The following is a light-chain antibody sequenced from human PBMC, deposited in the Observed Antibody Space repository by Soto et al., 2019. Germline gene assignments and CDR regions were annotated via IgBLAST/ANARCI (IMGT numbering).Light chain of an antibody. CDR2: END. CDR1: SSNIGNDY. V-gene: IGLV1-51*02. CDR3: ATWDSTLTVGV. J-gene: IGLJ3*02. Sequence: QAVVTQPPSVSAAPGQKVTISCSGSSSNIGNDYVAWYLQVPGTAPKLLMYENDKRPSGIPDRFSGSKSGTSATLAITGLQTGDEADYYCATWDSTLTVGVFGGGTKVTVL.